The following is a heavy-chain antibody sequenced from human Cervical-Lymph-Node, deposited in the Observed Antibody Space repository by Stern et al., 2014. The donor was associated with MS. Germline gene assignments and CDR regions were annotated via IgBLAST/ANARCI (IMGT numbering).Heavy chain of an antibody. Sequence: QVQLEESGGGVVPPGRSLRLSCADSGSTFSKSAMHWVRQAPGKGLEWVAVISHDGSNKQYGDSVKGRLAISRDNSRNTLSLEIYSLRAEDTAVYYCVRTESFCYYDGMDVWGHGTTVIVSS. CDR3: VRTESFCYYDGMDV. J-gene: IGHJ6*02. CDR2: ISHDGSNK. CDR1: GSTFSKSA. V-gene: IGHV3-30*09.